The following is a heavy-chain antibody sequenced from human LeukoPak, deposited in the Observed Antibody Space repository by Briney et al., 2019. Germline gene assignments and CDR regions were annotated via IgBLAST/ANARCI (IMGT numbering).Heavy chain of an antibody. V-gene: IGHV1-69*13. Sequence: GASVKVSCKASGGTFSSYAISWVRQAPGQGLEWTGGIIPIFGTANYAQKFQGRVTITADESTSTAYMELSSLRSEDTAVYYCARDADFWSGRHYYFDYWGQGTLVTVSS. J-gene: IGHJ4*01. CDR1: GGTFSSYA. D-gene: IGHD3-3*01. CDR2: IIPIFGTA. CDR3: ARDADFWSGRHYYFDY.